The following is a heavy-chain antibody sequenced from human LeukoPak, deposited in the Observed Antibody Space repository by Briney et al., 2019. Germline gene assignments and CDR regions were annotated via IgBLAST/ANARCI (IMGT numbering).Heavy chain of an antibody. D-gene: IGHD3-16*02. V-gene: IGHV3-30*18. CDR3: AKDLGSYLDY. J-gene: IGHJ4*02. CDR1: GFTFSSYG. CDR2: ISYDGSNK. Sequence: GRSLRLSCAASGFTFSSYGMHWVRQAPGKGLEWVAVISYDGSNKYYADSVKGRFTISRDNSKNTLYLQMNSLRAEDTAVYYCAKDLGSYLDYWGQGTPVTVSS.